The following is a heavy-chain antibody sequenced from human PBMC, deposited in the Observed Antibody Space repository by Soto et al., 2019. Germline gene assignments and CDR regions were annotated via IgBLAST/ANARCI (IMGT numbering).Heavy chain of an antibody. Sequence: SETLSLTCAVSGGSISSGGYSWSWIRQPPGKGLEWIGYIYHSGSTYYNPSLKSRVTISVDRSKNQFSLKLSSVTAADTAVYYCARAMVVTQNWFDPWGQGTLVTVSS. CDR2: IYHSGST. CDR3: ARAMVVTQNWFDP. D-gene: IGHD2-21*02. J-gene: IGHJ5*02. CDR1: GGSISSGGYS. V-gene: IGHV4-30-2*01.